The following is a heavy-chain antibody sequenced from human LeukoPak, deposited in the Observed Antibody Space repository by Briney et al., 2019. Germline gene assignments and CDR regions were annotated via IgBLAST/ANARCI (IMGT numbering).Heavy chain of an antibody. CDR1: GGSFSGYY. Sequence: SETLSLTCAVYGGSFSGYYWSWIRQPPGKGLEWIGEINHSGSTNYNPSLKSRVTISVDTSKNQFSLKLSSVTAADTAVYYCARGGKKGDHYDYGDYWGQGTLVTVSS. D-gene: IGHD3-16*01. J-gene: IGHJ4*02. CDR2: INHSGST. V-gene: IGHV4-34*01. CDR3: ARGGKKGDHYDYGDY.